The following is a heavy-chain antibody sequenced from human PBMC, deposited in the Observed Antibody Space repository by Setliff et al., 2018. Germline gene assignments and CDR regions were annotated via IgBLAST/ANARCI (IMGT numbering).Heavy chain of an antibody. J-gene: IGHJ5*02. CDR3: ARDKTVQRFIT. V-gene: IGHV4-4*07. D-gene: IGHD3-10*01. CDR1: GGSISSYY. Sequence: PSETLSLTCTVSGGSISSYYWSWIRQPAGKGLEWIGRIYTSGSTNYNPSLKSRVTMSVDTSKKQFSLKVSSVTAADTAVYYCARDKTVQRFITWGQGTLVTVSS. CDR2: IYTSGST.